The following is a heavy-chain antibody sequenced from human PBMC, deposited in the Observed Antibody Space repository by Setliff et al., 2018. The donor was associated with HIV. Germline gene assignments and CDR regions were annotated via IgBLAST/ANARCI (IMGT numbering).Heavy chain of an antibody. CDR3: ASRVYYYDESRILREEGFVP. J-gene: IGHJ5*02. D-gene: IGHD3-22*01. V-gene: IGHV4-38-2*01. Sequence: PSETLSLTCAVSGYSIRSGYYWGWIRQSPGKGLEWIGTMFRTGTSYYNPSLTSRVTISQDTSKNQFSLELSSVTAADTAVYYCASRVYYYDESRILREEGFVPWGQGTLVTVSS. CDR2: MFRTGTS. CDR1: GYSIRSGYY.